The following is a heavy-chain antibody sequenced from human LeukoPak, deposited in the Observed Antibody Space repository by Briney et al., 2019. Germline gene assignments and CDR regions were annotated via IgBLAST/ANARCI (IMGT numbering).Heavy chain of an antibody. CDR3: ARDRTAAAGTFDY. CDR2: ISYDGSNK. D-gene: IGHD6-13*01. J-gene: IGHJ4*02. V-gene: IGHV3-30*04. CDR1: GFTFSSYA. Sequence: GRSLRLSCAASGFTFSSYAIHWVRQAPGKGLEWVAVISYDGSNKYYADSVKGRFTISRDNSKNTLYLQMNSLRAEDTAVYYCARDRTAAAGTFDYWGQGTLVTVSP.